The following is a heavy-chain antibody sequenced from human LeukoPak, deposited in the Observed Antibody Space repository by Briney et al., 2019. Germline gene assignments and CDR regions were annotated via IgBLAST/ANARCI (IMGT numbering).Heavy chain of an antibody. J-gene: IGHJ4*02. CDR3: ARVKGGIAAAGNYFDY. V-gene: IGHV3-30-3*01. CDR1: GFTFSSYA. Sequence: GGPLRLSCAASGFTFSSYAMHWVRQAPGKGLEWVAVISYDGSNKYYADSVKGRITISRDNSKNTLHLQTNSLRTEDTAVYYCARVKGGIAAAGNYFDYWGQGTLVTVSS. CDR2: ISYDGSNK. D-gene: IGHD6-13*01.